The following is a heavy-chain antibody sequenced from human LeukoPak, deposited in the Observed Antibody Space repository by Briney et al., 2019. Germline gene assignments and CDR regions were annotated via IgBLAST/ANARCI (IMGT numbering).Heavy chain of an antibody. CDR1: GYTFTSYG. J-gene: IGHJ5*02. CDR3: ARSFGGDFWSGYTDNWFDP. CDR2: ISSYNDNT. V-gene: IGHV1-18*01. Sequence: SVKVSCKASGYTFTSYGISWVRQAPGQGLEWMGWISSYNDNTNYAQKLQGRVTMTTDTSTSTAYMDLRSLRSDDTAVYYCARSFGGDFWSGYTDNWFDPWGQGTLVTVSS. D-gene: IGHD3-3*01.